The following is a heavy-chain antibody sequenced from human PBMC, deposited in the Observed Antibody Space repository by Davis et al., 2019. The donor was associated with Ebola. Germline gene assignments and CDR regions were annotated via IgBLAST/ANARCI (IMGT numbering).Heavy chain of an antibody. J-gene: IGHJ4*02. D-gene: IGHD3-16*01. CDR2: ISLNSGST. V-gene: IGHV1-2*02. CDR3: ARDDEVMHFDN. Sequence: ASVKVSCKASGFTFIDYYMHWVRQAPGQGPEWMGWISLNSGSTKYSHKFQGRVTMTRDTSINTAHMELSGLRSDDTAVYYCARDDEVMHFDNWGQGTLVTVSS. CDR1: GFTFIDYY.